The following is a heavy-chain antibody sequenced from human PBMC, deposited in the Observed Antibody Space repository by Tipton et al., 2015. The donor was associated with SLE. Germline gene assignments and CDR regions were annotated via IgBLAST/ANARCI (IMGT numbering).Heavy chain of an antibody. Sequence: GSLRLSCAVYGGSFSGYNWSWIRQPPGKGLQWIGEINHTGSTDYNPSLKSRVTISVDTSKNQFSLKLSSVTAADTAVYYCALKRGWFGELLHYWGQGTLVTVSS. CDR2: INHTGST. CDR1: GGSFSGYN. J-gene: IGHJ4*02. V-gene: IGHV4-34*01. D-gene: IGHD3-10*01. CDR3: ALKRGWFGELLHY.